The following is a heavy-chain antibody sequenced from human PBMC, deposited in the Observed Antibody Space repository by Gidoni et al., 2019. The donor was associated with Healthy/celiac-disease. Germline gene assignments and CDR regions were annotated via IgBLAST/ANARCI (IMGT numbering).Heavy chain of an antibody. J-gene: IGHJ6*02. CDR2: ISSSGSTI. CDR3: ARLSGYDGTGWYYGMDV. CDR1: GFTFSSYE. D-gene: IGHD5-12*01. V-gene: IGHV3-48*03. Sequence: EVQLVESGGGLVQPGGSLRLSCAASGFTFSSYEMNWVRQAPGKGLEWVSYISSSGSTIYYADSVKGRFTISRDNAKNSLYLQMNSLRAEDTAVYYCARLSGYDGTGWYYGMDVWGQGTTVTVSS.